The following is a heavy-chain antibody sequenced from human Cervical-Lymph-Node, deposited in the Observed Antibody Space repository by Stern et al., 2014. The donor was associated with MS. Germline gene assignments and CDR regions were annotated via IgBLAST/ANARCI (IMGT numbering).Heavy chain of an antibody. CDR1: GDT. J-gene: IGHJ5*02. CDR2: IIRPVDTA. V-gene: IGHV1-69*06. D-gene: IGHD3-10*01. CDR3: ATGAGDNWFDP. Sequence: VQLVESGADVKKPGSSVRVSCKASGDTSWLRQAPGQGLEYMGGIIRPVDTAHYTQRFQGRLTITADKSTNTTYMELSSLRSDDTAIYYCATGAGDNWFDPWGQGTLVSVSS.